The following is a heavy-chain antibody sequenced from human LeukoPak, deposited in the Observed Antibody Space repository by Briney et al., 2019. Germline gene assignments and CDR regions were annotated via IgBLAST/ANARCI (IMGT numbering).Heavy chain of an antibody. CDR1: GFTFSSYT. V-gene: IGHV4-34*01. Sequence: ESLRLSCAASGFTFSSYTMSWVRQAPGRGLDWIGEINHSGSTNYNPSLKSRVTISVDTSKNQFSLKLSSVTAADTAVYYCARRGYFGNLLDSWGQGTLVTVSS. CDR3: ARRGYFGNLLDS. J-gene: IGHJ4*02. CDR2: INHSGST. D-gene: IGHD1-14*01.